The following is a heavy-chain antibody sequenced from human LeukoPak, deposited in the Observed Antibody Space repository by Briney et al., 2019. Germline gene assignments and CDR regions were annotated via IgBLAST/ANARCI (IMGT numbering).Heavy chain of an antibody. J-gene: IGHJ5*02. CDR1: GFTFSNYG. Sequence: GGSLRLSCAASGFTFSNYGMHWGRQASGRGLEWVAVIWYDESNNYYADFVKGRFTISRDNSKNTLHLQMNSLRAEDTAVYYCARAGPPAFDPWGQGTLVTVSS. V-gene: IGHV3-33*01. CDR3: ARAGPPAFDP. CDR2: IWYDESNN.